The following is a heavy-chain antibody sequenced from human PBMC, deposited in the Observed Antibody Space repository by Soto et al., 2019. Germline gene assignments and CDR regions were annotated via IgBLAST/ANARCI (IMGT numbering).Heavy chain of an antibody. CDR1: GYTFTSYG. Sequence: GASVKVSCKASGYTFTSYGISWVRQAPGQGLEWMGWISAYNGNTNYAQKLQGRVTMTTDTSTSTAHMELRSLRSDDTAVYYCARDRYSSNADYWGQGTLVTVSS. CDR2: ISAYNGNT. D-gene: IGHD6-13*01. J-gene: IGHJ4*02. CDR3: ARDRYSSNADY. V-gene: IGHV1-18*01.